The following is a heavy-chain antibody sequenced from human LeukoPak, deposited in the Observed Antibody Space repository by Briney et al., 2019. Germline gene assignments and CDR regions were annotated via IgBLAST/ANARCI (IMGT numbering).Heavy chain of an antibody. CDR2: ISFDGKMK. D-gene: IGHD6-6*01. CDR1: GFIFGLYA. CDR3: ARDVRGRYVADPSEPVLPTYYNNYYMDV. J-gene: IGHJ6*03. V-gene: IGHV3-30*04. Sequence: GGSLRLSCEGSGFIFGLYALHWVRQAPGKGLEWVAVISFDGKMKSYADSVQGRFTIFRDPSKNSLHLQMDSLKAEDSGIYYCARDVRGRYVADPSEPVLPTYYNNYYMDVWGKGTTVIVSS.